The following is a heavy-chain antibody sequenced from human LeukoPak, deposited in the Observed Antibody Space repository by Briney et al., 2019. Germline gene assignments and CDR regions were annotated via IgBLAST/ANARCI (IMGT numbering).Heavy chain of an antibody. J-gene: IGHJ6*02. V-gene: IGHV3-74*01. Sequence: PGGSLRLSCAASGFTFSSYWMHWVRHAPGKGLVWVSRINSDGSSTSYADSVKGRFTISRDNAKNTLYLQMNSLRAEDTAVYYCARAEYCSGGSCYPAYGMDVWGQGTTDTVSS. D-gene: IGHD2-15*01. CDR1: GFTFSSYW. CDR3: ARAEYCSGGSCYPAYGMDV. CDR2: INSDGSST.